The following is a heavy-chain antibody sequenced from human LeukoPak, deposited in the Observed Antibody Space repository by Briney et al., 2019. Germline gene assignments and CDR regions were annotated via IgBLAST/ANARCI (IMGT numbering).Heavy chain of an antibody. Sequence: GGSLRLSCAASGFRFSSYSMNWVRQAPGKGLEWVSSISSSSSYIYYADSVKGRFTVSRDNVKKSLYLQMNSLRAEDTAVFYCARSEWQTDAFDIWGQGTTVTVSS. J-gene: IGHJ3*02. CDR1: GFRFSSYS. CDR3: ARSEWQTDAFDI. D-gene: IGHD3-3*01. CDR2: ISSSSSYI. V-gene: IGHV3-21*01.